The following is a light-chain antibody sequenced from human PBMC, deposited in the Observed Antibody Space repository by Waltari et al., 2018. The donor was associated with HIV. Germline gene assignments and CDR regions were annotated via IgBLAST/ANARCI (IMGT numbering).Light chain of an antibody. Sequence: ETVVTQSPDSLSLSPGERATLSCTTSHSVSGYLSWYHQVPGQPPRLLIYETSTRAPGVPPRFSGSGDATEFTLTISALEPEEVGIYYCQKRSTWPPRGIVFGPGTRVEIK. CDR2: ETS. CDR1: HSVSGY. J-gene: IGKJ5*01. V-gene: IGKV3-11*01. CDR3: QKRSTWPPRGIV.